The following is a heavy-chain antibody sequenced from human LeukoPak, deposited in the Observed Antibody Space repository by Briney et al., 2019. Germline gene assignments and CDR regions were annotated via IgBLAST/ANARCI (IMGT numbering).Heavy chain of an antibody. CDR1: GLHFSGTA. J-gene: IGHJ5*02. Sequence: GRSLRLSCAASGLHFSGTAMSWVRQAPGKGLEWVSAISHDGMNAYYADSVKGRFTISRDNSKKTVSLEMSSLTAADTGVYYRAKDGAQYSSGPECDPRGQGALVTVSP. D-gene: IGHD6-19*01. CDR3: AKDGAQYSSGPECDP. CDR2: ISHDGMNA. V-gene: IGHV3-23*01.